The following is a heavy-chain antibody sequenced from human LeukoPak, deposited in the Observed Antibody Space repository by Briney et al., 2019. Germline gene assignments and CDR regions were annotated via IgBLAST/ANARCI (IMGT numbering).Heavy chain of an antibody. CDR2: ISGSGGIT. D-gene: IGHD3-3*01. V-gene: IGHV3-23*01. CDR1: GFTFSSYA. CDR3: AKDRDYDFWSGYLTYDAFDI. J-gene: IGHJ3*02. Sequence: PGGSLRLSCAASGFTFSSYAMSWVRQAPGKGLEWVSAISGSGGITYYADSVKGRLTISRDNSKNTLYLQMNSLRAEDTAVYYCAKDRDYDFWSGYLTYDAFDIWGQGTMVTVSS.